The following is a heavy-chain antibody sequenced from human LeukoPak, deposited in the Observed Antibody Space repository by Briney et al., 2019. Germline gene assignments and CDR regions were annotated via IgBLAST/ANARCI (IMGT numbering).Heavy chain of an antibody. J-gene: IGHJ4*02. CDR1: GGSISSSSYY. D-gene: IGHD1/OR15-1a*01. CDR3: ARGRGTERDPEDY. V-gene: IGHV4-39*01. Sequence: SETLSLTCTVSGGSISSSSYYWGWIRQPPGKGLEWIGSIYYSGSTYYNPSLKSRVTISVATSKNQFSLKLSSVTAADTAVYYCARGRGTERDPEDYWGQGTLVTVSS. CDR2: IYYSGST.